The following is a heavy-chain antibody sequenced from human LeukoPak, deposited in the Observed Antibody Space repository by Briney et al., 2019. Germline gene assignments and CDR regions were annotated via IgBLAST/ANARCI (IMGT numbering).Heavy chain of an antibody. CDR2: IKQDGSEK. V-gene: IGHV3-7*01. CDR1: GFTFSSYW. D-gene: IGHD3-22*01. J-gene: IGHJ3*02. CDR3: ARVSSGYSFGDAFDI. Sequence: GGSLRLSCAASGFTFSSYWMSWVRQAPGKGLEWVVNIKQDGSEKYYVDSVKGRFTISRDNAKNTLSLQMNSLRAEDTAVYYCARVSSGYSFGDAFDIWGQGTMVTVSS.